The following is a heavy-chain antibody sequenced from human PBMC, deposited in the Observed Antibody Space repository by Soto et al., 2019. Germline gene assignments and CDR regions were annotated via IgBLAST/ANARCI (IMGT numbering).Heavy chain of an antibody. J-gene: IGHJ6*03. V-gene: IGHV1-46*03. CDR2: INPSGGST. Sequence: ASVKVSCKASGYTFTSYYMHWVRQAPGQGLEWMGIINPSGGSTSYAQKFQGRVTMTRDTSTSTVYMELSSLRSEDTAVYYCARDHQDYVKGYYYYYMDVWGKGTTVTVSS. D-gene: IGHD4-17*01. CDR3: ARDHQDYVKGYYYYYMDV. CDR1: GYTFTSYY.